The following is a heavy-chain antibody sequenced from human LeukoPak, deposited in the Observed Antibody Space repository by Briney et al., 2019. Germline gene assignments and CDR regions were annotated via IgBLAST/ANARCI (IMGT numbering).Heavy chain of an antibody. V-gene: IGHV4-39*01. Sequence: PSETLSLTCTASGDSVSSTNYYWGSIRQPPGRGLEWIASIRYSESAYYSPSLKSRATISVDTSKNQFSLRLRSLTATDTAVYYCATQDSSHYWGQGTLVTVSS. CDR1: GDSVSSTNYY. D-gene: IGHD3-22*01. CDR2: IRYSESA. J-gene: IGHJ4*02. CDR3: ATQDSSHY.